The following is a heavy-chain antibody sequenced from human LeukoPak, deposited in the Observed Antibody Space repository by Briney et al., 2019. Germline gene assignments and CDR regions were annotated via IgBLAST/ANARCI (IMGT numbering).Heavy chain of an antibody. CDR1: GFILSTAW. D-gene: IGHD3-10*01. Sequence: GGSLRLSCEASGFILSTAWMTWVRQAPGKGLEWVASIKQDGSEKYYVDSVKGRFTFSRDNAKNSLYLQMDSLRAEDTAVYYCARDKSAGADTGSSFYYWGQGALVTVSS. J-gene: IGHJ4*02. CDR3: ARDKSAGADTGSSFYY. V-gene: IGHV3-7*03. CDR2: IKQDGSEK.